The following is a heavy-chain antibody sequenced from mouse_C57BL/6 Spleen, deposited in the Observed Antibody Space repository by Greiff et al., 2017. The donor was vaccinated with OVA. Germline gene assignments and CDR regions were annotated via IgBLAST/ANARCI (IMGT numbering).Heavy chain of an antibody. J-gene: IGHJ2*01. CDR3: ARLGLDY. CDR1: GYTFTSYW. CDR2: LYPSDSET. V-gene: IGHV1-61*01. Sequence: QVQLQQPGAELVRPGSSVKLSCKASGYTFTSYWMDWVKQRPGQGLEWIGNLYPSDSETHYNQKFKDKATLTVDKSSSTAYMQLSSLTSEDSAVYYCARLGLDYWGQGTTLTVSS. D-gene: IGHD4-1*01.